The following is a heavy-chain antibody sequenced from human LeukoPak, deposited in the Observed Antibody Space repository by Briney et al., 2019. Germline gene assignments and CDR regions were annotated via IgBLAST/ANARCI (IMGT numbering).Heavy chain of an antibody. CDR2: IYPGDSDT. V-gene: IGHV5-51*01. Sequence: GESLKISCKGSGYSFTSYWIGWVRQMPGKGLEWMGIIYPGDSDTRYSPSFQGQVTISADKSISTAYLQWSSLKASDTAMYYCARHHDSSGSNVLSFDYWGQGTLVTVSS. CDR3: ARHHDSSGSNVLSFDY. CDR1: GYSFTSYW. D-gene: IGHD3-22*01. J-gene: IGHJ4*02.